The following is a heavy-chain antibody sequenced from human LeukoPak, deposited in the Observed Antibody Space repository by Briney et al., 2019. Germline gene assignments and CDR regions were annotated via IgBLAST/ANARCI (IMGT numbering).Heavy chain of an antibody. CDR1: GFTFSSYS. CDR3: AREEEWLRYPYYFDY. V-gene: IGHV3-21*01. CDR2: ISSSSSYI. Sequence: GWSLRLSCAASGFTFSSYSMNWVRQAPGKGLEWVSSISSSSSYIYYADSVKGRFTISRDNAKNSLYLQMNSLRAEDTAVYYCAREEEWLRYPYYFDYWGQGTLVTVSS. J-gene: IGHJ4*02. D-gene: IGHD5-12*01.